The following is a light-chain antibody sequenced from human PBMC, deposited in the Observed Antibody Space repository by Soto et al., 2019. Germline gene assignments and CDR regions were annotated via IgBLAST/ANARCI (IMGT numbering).Light chain of an antibody. CDR3: QQRSNWPYT. J-gene: IGKJ2*01. CDR2: DAS. V-gene: IGKV3-11*01. CDR1: QSVSSY. Sequence: EIVLTQSPATLSLSPGERATLSCRASQSVSSYLAWYQQKPGQAPRLLIYDASSRATGIPDRFSGSGSGTDFTLTISSLEPEDFAVYYCQQRSNWPYTFGQGTKLEIK.